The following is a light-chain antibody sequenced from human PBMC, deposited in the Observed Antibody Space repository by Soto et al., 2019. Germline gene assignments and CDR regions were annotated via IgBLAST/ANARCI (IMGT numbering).Light chain of an antibody. V-gene: IGKV3-20*01. CDR2: RAS. J-gene: IGKJ2*01. CDR1: QTVDSTY. CDR3: QQYDTSPPLYT. Sequence: EVVLTQSPGTLSLSPGERATLSCRASQTVDSTYLAWYQQKPGQAPRLLIYRASSRAAGVPDRFSGGGSGTDFTLTISKLDPEDFAVYYCQQYDTSPPLYTFGQGTKLEIK.